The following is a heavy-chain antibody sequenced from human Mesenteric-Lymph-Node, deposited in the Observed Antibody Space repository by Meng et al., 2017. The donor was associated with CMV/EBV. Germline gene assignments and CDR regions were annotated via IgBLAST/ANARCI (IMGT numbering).Heavy chain of an antibody. V-gene: IGHV4-61*01. CDR2: IYYSGST. D-gene: IGHD6-13*01. CDR3: ARNIPGIAAAGHDY. J-gene: IGHJ4*02. CDR1: GGSVSSGSYY. Sequence: GSLRLSCTVSGGSVSSGSYYWSWIRQPPGKGLEWIGYIYYSGSTNYNPSLKSRVTISVDTSKNQFSLKLSSVTAADTAVYYCARNIPGIAAAGHDYWGQGTLVTAPQ.